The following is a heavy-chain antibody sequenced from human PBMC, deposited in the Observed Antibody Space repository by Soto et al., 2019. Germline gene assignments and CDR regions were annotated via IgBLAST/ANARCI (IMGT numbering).Heavy chain of an antibody. J-gene: IGHJ4*02. CDR3: ARDGGGYSYGRSTFLDY. Sequence: QVQLVESGGGVVQPGRSLRLSCAASGFTFSSYAMHWVRQAPGKGLEWVAVISYDGSNKYYADSVKGRFTISRDNSKNTLYLQMNSLRAEDTAVYYCARDGGGYSYGRSTFLDYWGQGTLVTVSS. CDR2: ISYDGSNK. V-gene: IGHV3-30-3*01. CDR1: GFTFSSYA. D-gene: IGHD5-18*01.